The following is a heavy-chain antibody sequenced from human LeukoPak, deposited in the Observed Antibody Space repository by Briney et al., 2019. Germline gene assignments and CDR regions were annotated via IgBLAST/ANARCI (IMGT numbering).Heavy chain of an antibody. Sequence: PSETLSLTCTVSGGSISSYYWSWIRQPPGKGLEWIGYIYYSGSTNYNPSLKSRVSLSVDTSKNQFSLRLSSVTAADTAVYYCARGGVAAKYYFDYWGQGTLVTVSS. CDR1: GGSISSYY. V-gene: IGHV4-59*01. CDR3: ARGGVAAKYYFDY. D-gene: IGHD3-10*01. CDR2: IYYSGST. J-gene: IGHJ4*02.